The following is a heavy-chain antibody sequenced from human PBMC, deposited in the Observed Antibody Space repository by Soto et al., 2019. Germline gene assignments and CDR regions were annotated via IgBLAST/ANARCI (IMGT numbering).Heavy chain of an antibody. CDR1: GFTVTNNY. CDR2: IYRGGST. CDR3: ARDYGPPNYYYGMDV. Sequence: LRRSCAASGFTVTNNYMSWVRQAPGKGLEWVSVIYRGGSTYYADSVKGRFTISRDNSKNTLYLQMNSLRTEDTAVYYCARDYGPPNYYYGMDVWGQGTTVTVSS. D-gene: IGHD3-10*01. J-gene: IGHJ6*02. V-gene: IGHV3-53*01.